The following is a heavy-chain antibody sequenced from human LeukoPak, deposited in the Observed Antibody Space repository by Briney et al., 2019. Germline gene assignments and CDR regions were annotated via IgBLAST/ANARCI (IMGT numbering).Heavy chain of an antibody. Sequence: GGSLRLSCAASGFTFSSYDMHWVRQATGKGLEWVSAIGTAGDTYYPGSVKGRFTISRENAKNSLYLQMNSLRAGDTAVYYCARDSRCSSTSCYDDGMDVWGQGTTVTVSS. CDR3: ARDSRCSSTSCYDDGMDV. J-gene: IGHJ6*02. CDR2: IGTAGDT. CDR1: GFTFSSYD. V-gene: IGHV3-13*01. D-gene: IGHD2-2*01.